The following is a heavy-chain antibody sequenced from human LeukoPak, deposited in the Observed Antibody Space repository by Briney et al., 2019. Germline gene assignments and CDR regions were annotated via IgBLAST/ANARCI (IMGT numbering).Heavy chain of an antibody. D-gene: IGHD2-15*01. CDR3: AKDTFLGYCSGGSCPLPIDY. J-gene: IGHJ4*02. CDR1: GFTFTSYS. CDR2: ISYDGSNK. Sequence: GGSLRLSCAASGFTFTSYSMSWVRQAPGKGLEWVAVISYDGSNKYYADSVKGRFTISRDNSKNTLYLQMNSLRAEDTAVYYCAKDTFLGYCSGGSCPLPIDYWGQGTLVTVSS. V-gene: IGHV3-30*18.